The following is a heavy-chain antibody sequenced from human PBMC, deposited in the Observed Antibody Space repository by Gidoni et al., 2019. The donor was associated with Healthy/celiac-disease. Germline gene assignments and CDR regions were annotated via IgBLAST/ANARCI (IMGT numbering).Heavy chain of an antibody. D-gene: IGHD6-19*01. CDR1: RFTLLCYA. Sequence: EVQLVESGEGLVQPGGSRRVSCAASRFTLLCYAMHWVRQAPGKGLEYVSAISSNGGSTYYADSVKGRFTISRDNSKNTLYLQMGSLRAEDMAVYYCARGGEQWLAGGYYYYYYGMDVWGQGTTVTVSS. J-gene: IGHJ6*02. CDR3: ARGGEQWLAGGYYYYYYGMDV. CDR2: ISSNGGST. V-gene: IGHV3-64*02.